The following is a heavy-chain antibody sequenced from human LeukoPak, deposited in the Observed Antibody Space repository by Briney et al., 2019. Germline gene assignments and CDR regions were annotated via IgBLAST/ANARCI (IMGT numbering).Heavy chain of an antibody. CDR1: GYSFTNYW. V-gene: IGHV5-51*01. J-gene: IGHJ4*02. CDR3: ARHRDGYNHDY. D-gene: IGHD5-24*01. Sequence: PGQSLKISCKASGYSFTNYWIAWVRQMPGKGLEWMGIIYPGDSEIRYSPSFQGQVTISADKSFSTAYLQWSSLKASDTAMYYCARHRDGYNHDYWGQGTLVTVSS. CDR2: IYPGDSEI.